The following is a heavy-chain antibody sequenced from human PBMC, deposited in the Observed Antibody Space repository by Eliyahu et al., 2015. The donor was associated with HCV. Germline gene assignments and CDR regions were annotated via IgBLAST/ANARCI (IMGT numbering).Heavy chain of an antibody. D-gene: IGHD2-15*01. CDR1: GFTVSKAY. V-gene: IGHV3-66*01. CDR2: LYSSGQT. Sequence: VQLVESGGVLVQPGESLRLTCEAAGFTVSKAYMSWVRQAPGKGLEWVSILYSSGQTYYADSLQDRFTISRDSSKNTLFLQLNNLRAEDTALYYCARNSYDIRYGYYFDLWGRGTLVTVSS. J-gene: IGHJ2*01. CDR3: ARNSYDIRYGYYFDL.